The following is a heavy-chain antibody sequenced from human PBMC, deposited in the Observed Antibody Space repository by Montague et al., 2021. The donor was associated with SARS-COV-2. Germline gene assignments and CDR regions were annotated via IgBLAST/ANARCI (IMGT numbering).Heavy chain of an antibody. Sequence: SLRLSCAASGFTFSTFWMTWVRQVPGKGLEWVANIKQDGSEKYYVDSVRGRFTISRDNAKNSLYLQLDSLRAEDTAVYYGARGYDSSGYQYWGQGTLVTVSS. CDR2: IKQDGSEK. CDR3: ARGYDSSGYQY. J-gene: IGHJ4*02. D-gene: IGHD3-22*01. CDR1: GFTFSTFW. V-gene: IGHV3-7*05.